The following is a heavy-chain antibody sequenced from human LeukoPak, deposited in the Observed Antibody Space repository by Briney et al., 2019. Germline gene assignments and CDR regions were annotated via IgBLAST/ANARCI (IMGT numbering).Heavy chain of an antibody. D-gene: IGHD1-1*01. Sequence: SETLSLTCIVSGDSITSSYWSWVRQPPGEGLDWIGHISYTGSSKCNPSLGSRVAISADTSRNQFSLKMTYATAADTAVYFCTRHGKNWKIDAWGQGTPVTVSS. CDR1: GDSITSSY. CDR3: TRHGKNWKIDA. V-gene: IGHV4-59*08. J-gene: IGHJ5*02. CDR2: ISYTGSS.